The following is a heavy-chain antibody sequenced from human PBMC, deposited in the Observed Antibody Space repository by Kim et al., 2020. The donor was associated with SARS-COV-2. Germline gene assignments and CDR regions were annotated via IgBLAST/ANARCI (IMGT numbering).Heavy chain of an antibody. CDR1: EFKFSSYA. D-gene: IGHD6-19*01. CDR2: ISYDGQNK. CDR3: AREGVAMAGTEYYGMDV. J-gene: IGHJ6*02. V-gene: IGHV3-30*01. Sequence: GGSLRLSCAASEFKFSSYAMHWVRQSPVKGLEWLAIISYDGQNKYYPDSVKGRFTISRDNSENTLHLQLNSLRPEDTAVYFCAREGVAMAGTEYYGMDVWGQGATVIVSS.